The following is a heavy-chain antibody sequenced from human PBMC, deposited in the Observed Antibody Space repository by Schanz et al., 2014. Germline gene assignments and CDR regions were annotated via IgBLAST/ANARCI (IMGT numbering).Heavy chain of an antibody. CDR1: GFTFSTYA. Sequence: EVQLLESGGTLVRPGGSLRLSCAASGFTFSTYAMAWVRQAPGKGLEWVSSINTGGASTYYADSVKGRFTISRDNSNKTVDLQMNSLRAEDTALYYCVRDELLWFGEVLSLDYWGQGALVTVSS. V-gene: IGHV3-23*01. D-gene: IGHD3-10*01. CDR3: VRDELLWFGEVLSLDY. J-gene: IGHJ4*02. CDR2: INTGGAST.